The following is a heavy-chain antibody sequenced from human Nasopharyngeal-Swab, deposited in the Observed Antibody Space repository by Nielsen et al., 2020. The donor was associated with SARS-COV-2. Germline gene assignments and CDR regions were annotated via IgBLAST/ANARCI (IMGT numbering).Heavy chain of an antibody. CDR2: IWYDGSNK. CDR1: GFTHSSYG. J-gene: IGHJ4*02. Sequence: GGSLRLACAASGFTHSSYGMHWVRQAPGKGLEWVAVIWYDGSNKYYADSVKGRFTISRDNSKNTLYLQMNSLRAEDTAVYYCARDKERAGYSSGWYGLGGQGTLVTVSS. V-gene: IGHV3-33*08. D-gene: IGHD6-19*01. CDR3: ARDKERAGYSSGWYGL.